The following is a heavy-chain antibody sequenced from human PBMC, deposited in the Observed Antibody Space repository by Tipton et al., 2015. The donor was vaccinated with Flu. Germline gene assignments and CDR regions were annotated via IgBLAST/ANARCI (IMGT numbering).Heavy chain of an antibody. D-gene: IGHD5/OR15-5a*01. CDR1: GFSVTPKF. J-gene: IGHJ6*02. CDR2: IYSGGGT. Sequence: SLRLSCEASGFSVTPKFMSWVRQAPGKGLEWVSLIYSGGGTYYADSVKGRFTISRDNSKDTVFLQMSSLRAEDMAVDYCATSTVSTISYGLDVWGQGTTVTVSS. CDR3: ATSTVSTISYGLDV. V-gene: IGHV3-53*01.